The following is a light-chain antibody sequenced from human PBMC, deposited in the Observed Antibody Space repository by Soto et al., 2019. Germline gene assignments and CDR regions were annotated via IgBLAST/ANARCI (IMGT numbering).Light chain of an antibody. J-gene: IGKJ1*01. CDR1: RIVSSN. CDR2: GAS. Sequence: EIVMTQSPATLSVSPGERATLSCRAIRIVSSNLAWYQHKPGQAPRLVIGGASTRPTGVPARLSGSGSGTEFTLTISSLQSEDFSVYYCQHCNNWPRTFGEGIK. CDR3: QHCNNWPRT. V-gene: IGKV3-15*01.